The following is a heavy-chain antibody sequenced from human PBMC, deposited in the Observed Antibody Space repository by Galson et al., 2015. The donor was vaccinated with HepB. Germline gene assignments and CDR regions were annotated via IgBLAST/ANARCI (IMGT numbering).Heavy chain of an antibody. CDR1: GYTFINYG. J-gene: IGHJ4*02. V-gene: IGHV1-18*04. CDR3: ARDVDWALDY. Sequence: SVKVSCKASGYTFINYGFSWLRQVPGQGLEWMGWISTKRGNTKHAQNFQGRVTMTTETSTNTAYMELRSLRSADTAVYYCARDVDWALDYWGQGTLVTVSS. D-gene: IGHD3-9*01. CDR2: ISTKRGNT.